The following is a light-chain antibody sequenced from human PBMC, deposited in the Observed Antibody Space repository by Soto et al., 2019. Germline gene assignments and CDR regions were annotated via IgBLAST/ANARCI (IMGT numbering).Light chain of an antibody. J-gene: IGLJ3*02. Sequence: QPVLTQPPSASGTPGQRVTISCSGSTSNIGSNTVNWYQQLPGTAPKLLIYNNNQRPSGVPDRFSGSKSGTSASLAISGLQSEDEADYYCAAWDDRLNGGVFGGGTKLTVL. CDR2: NNN. V-gene: IGLV1-44*01. CDR1: TSNIGSNT. CDR3: AAWDDRLNGGV.